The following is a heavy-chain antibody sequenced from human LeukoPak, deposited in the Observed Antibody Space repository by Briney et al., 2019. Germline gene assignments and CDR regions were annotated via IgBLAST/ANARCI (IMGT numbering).Heavy chain of an antibody. D-gene: IGHD3-22*01. Sequence: ASVKVSCKASGYTFTSYDINWVRQATGQGLEWVGGMNPNSGNTGYAQKFQGRVSMTRNTSISTAYMELSSLRSDDAAVYYCAREDYDSSGRFDPWGQGTLVTVSS. V-gene: IGHV1-8*01. J-gene: IGHJ5*02. CDR1: GYTFTSYD. CDR2: MNPNSGNT. CDR3: AREDYDSSGRFDP.